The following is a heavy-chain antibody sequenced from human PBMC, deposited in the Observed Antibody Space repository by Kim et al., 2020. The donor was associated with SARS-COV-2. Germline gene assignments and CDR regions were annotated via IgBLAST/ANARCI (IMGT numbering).Heavy chain of an antibody. CDR3: ARHGVTWTRKLNWFDP. J-gene: IGHJ5*02. V-gene: IGHV4-39*01. D-gene: IGHD2-21*02. Sequence: SETLSLTCTVSGGSISSSSYYWGWIRQPPGKGLEWIGSIYYSGSTYYNPSLKSRVTISVDTSKNQFSLKLSSVTAADTAVYYCARHGVTWTRKLNWFDPWGQGTLVTVSS. CDR1: GGSISSSSYY. CDR2: IYYSGST.